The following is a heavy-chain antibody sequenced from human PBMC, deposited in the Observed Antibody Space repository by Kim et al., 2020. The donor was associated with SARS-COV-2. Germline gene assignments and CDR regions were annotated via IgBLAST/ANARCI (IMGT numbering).Heavy chain of an antibody. V-gene: IGHV3-23*01. D-gene: IGHD3-10*01. Sequence: GGSLRLSCAASGFTFSSYAMSWVRQAPGKGLEWVSAISGSGGSTYYADSVKGRFTISRDNSKNTLYLQMNSLRAEDTAVYYCAKARAMVRGVIEVYFDYWGQGTLVTVSS. J-gene: IGHJ4*02. CDR1: GFTFSSYA. CDR3: AKARAMVRGVIEVYFDY. CDR2: ISGSGGST.